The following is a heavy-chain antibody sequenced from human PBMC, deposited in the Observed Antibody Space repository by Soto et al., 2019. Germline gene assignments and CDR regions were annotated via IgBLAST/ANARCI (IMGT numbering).Heavy chain of an antibody. Sequence: PGGSLRLSCAASGFDASVNFMTWVRQAPGKGLEWVSSINNAGTTFYADSVKGRFTISRDDAKNTLLLQMNSLRVEDTAMYYCVRENYYYGMDVWGLVTAVTV. CDR3: VRENYYYGMDV. V-gene: IGHV3-66*01. CDR2: INNAGTT. J-gene: IGHJ6*02. CDR1: GFDASVNF.